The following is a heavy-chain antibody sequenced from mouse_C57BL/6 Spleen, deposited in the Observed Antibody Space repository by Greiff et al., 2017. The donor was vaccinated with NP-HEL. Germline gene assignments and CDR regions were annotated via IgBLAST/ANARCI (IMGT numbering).Heavy chain of an antibody. Sequence: VQLQQSGAELVRPGTSVKVSCKASGYAFTNYLIEWVKQRPGQGLEWIGVINPGSGGTNYNEKFKGKATLTADKSSSTAYMQLSSLTSEDSAVYFCARSDGYPDYWGQGTTLTVSS. V-gene: IGHV1-54*01. J-gene: IGHJ2*01. CDR3: ARSDGYPDY. CDR2: INPGSGGT. D-gene: IGHD2-3*01. CDR1: GYAFTNYL.